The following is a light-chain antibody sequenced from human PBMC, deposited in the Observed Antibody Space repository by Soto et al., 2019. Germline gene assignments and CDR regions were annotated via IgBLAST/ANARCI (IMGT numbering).Light chain of an antibody. CDR2: EVR. CDR1: SSDIGGYNY. CDR3: SSYTTSGTLV. V-gene: IGLV2-14*01. J-gene: IGLJ3*02. Sequence: QSALAQPASVSGSPGQSITISCTGTSSDIGGYNYVSWYQHHPDKAPKLMIYEVRNRPSGVSNRFSGSKSGNTASLTISGLQAEDEADYYCSSYTTSGTLVFGGGTKLTVL.